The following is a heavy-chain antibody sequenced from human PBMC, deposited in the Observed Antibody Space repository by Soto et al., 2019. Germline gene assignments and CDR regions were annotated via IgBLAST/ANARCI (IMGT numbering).Heavy chain of an antibody. Sequence: PSETLSLTCXVXGGSISSGDYYWSWIRQPPGKGLEWIGYIYYSGSTYYNPSLKSRVTISVDTSKNQFSLKLSSVTAADTAVYYCAREGIVVAPAAMIGGMTQAFDIWGQGTMVTVSS. V-gene: IGHV4-30-4*01. J-gene: IGHJ3*02. D-gene: IGHD2-2*01. CDR1: GGSISSGDYY. CDR2: IYYSGST. CDR3: AREGIVVAPAAMIGGMTQAFDI.